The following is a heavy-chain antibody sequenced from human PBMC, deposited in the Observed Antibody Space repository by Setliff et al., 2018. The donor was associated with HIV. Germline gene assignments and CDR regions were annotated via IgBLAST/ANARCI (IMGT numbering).Heavy chain of an antibody. J-gene: IGHJ4*02. CDR3: ARDRIPSKWLLESDY. Sequence: GASVKVSCKASGGTFSSYAISWVRQAPGQGLEWMGGIIPIFGTANYAQKFQGRVTITADESTSTAYMELRSLRSEDTAVYYCARDRIPSKWLLESDYWGQGTLVTVSS. CDR1: GGTFSSYA. D-gene: IGHD3-22*01. CDR2: IIPIFGTA. V-gene: IGHV1-69*13.